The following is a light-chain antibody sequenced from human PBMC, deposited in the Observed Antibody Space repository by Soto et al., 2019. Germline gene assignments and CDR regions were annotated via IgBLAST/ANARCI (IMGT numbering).Light chain of an antibody. J-gene: IGLJ1*01. Sequence: QSVLTQPASVSRSPGQSITFSCTGTSSDIGGYNYVSWYQQHPGKAPKLMIYEVSNRPSGVSDRFSGYKSGNTASLTISGLQAEDEADYYCTSYTSSTTNYVFGTGTKLTVL. CDR1: SSDIGGYNY. CDR3: TSYTSSTTNYV. V-gene: IGLV2-14*01. CDR2: EVS.